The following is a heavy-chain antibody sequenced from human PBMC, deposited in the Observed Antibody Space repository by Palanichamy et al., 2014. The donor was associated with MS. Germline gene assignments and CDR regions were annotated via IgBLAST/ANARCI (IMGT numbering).Heavy chain of an antibody. Sequence: QVQLQESGPGLVKPSGTLFLTCVVSGDSINNYYWSWFRQPPGKGLEWIAYIHYSGETNYNPSLKSRVTLSVDTSKNQVSLMLISVTAADTAVYYCARHCPPGTYPLDYWGQGTLVTVSS. CDR2: IHYSGET. V-gene: IGHV4-59*08. D-gene: IGHD3-16*01. CDR1: GDSINNYY. CDR3: ARHCPPGTYPLDY. J-gene: IGHJ4*02.